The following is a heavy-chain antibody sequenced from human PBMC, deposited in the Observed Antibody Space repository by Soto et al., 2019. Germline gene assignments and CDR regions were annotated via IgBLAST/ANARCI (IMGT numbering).Heavy chain of an antibody. CDR1: GFTFSSYW. V-gene: IGHV3-7*03. Sequence: EVQLVESGGGLVQPGGSLRLSCAASGFTFSSYWMSWVRQAPGKGLEWVANIKQDGSEKYYVDAVKGRFTISRDNAKNSLYLQMNSLRAEDTAVYYCAREEVAAAGPSFDYWGQGTLVTVSS. CDR2: IKQDGSEK. CDR3: AREEVAAAGPSFDY. D-gene: IGHD6-13*01. J-gene: IGHJ4*02.